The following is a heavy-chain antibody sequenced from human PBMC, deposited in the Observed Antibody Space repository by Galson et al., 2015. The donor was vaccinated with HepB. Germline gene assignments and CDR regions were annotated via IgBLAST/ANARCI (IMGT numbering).Heavy chain of an antibody. Sequence: SLRLSCAASGFSFGDYVMSWFRQAPGKGLEWVGFTRGKAYGETTEYATSLRGRFSISRDDSRSIAYVQMNSLKIEDTAIYYCARSSSAYYPHIDYWGQGTLVTVSA. CDR1: GFSFGDYV. J-gene: IGHJ4*02. D-gene: IGHD3-22*01. CDR2: TRGKAYGETT. CDR3: ARSSSAYYPHIDY. V-gene: IGHV3-49*03.